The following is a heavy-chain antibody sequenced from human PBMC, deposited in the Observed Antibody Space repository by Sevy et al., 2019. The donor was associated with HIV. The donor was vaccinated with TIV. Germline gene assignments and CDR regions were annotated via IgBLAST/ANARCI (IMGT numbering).Heavy chain of an antibody. V-gene: IGHV4-30-2*01. Sequence: SETLSLTCAVSGGSISTGGFSWNWIRQPPGKGLESIGHIYRTGNTYYDPSLGSRVSISVDRSKNQFSLKLSSVTAADTAVYYCVRGPSYGYVSYGFDVWGQGTIVTVSS. CDR3: VRGPSYGYVSYGFDV. J-gene: IGHJ3*01. D-gene: IGHD3-16*01. CDR2: IYRTGNT. CDR1: GGSISTGGFS.